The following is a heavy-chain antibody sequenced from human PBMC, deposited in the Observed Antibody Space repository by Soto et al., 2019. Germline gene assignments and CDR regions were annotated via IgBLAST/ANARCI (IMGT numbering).Heavy chain of an antibody. V-gene: IGHV4-30-4*01. J-gene: IGHJ5*02. CDR2: IYYSGST. CDR3: AREGGTVRNNWFDP. CDR1: GGSISSGDYY. D-gene: IGHD4-4*01. Sequence: LSLTCTVSGGSISSGDYYWSWIRQPPGKGLEWIGYIYYSGSTYYNPSLKSRVTISVDTSKNQFSLKLSSVTAADTAVYYCAREGGTVRNNWFDPWGQGTLVTVSS.